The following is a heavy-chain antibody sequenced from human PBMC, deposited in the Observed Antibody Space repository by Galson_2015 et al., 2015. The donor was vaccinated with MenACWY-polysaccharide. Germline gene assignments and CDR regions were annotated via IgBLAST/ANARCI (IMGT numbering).Heavy chain of an antibody. Sequence: ETLSLTCTVYGGSFSGYYWSWIRQPPGQGLEWIGENNHSGDTNYNPSLKSRVTMSVDTSKNQFSLMLSSVTAADTAVFYCARVAFSSLVRGKYYYMDVWGTGTTVTVSS. V-gene: IGHV4-34*01. CDR3: ARVAFSSLVRGKYYYMDV. CDR2: NNHSGDT. D-gene: IGHD6-13*01. CDR1: GGSFSGYY. J-gene: IGHJ6*03.